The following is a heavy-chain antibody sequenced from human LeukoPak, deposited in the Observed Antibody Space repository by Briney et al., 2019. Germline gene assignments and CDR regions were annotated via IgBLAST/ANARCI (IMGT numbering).Heavy chain of an antibody. CDR3: ERLSEQYYDFVKGLDP. J-gene: IGHJ5*02. Sequence: GESLKISCKGSGSSFTSYWIGWGRQMPGKGLEWMGMIYPGDSDTRYSPSFQGQVTISADKSISTAYLQWSSLKSSDTAMYYCERLSEQYYDFVKGLDPWGQGTLVTVSS. D-gene: IGHD3-3*01. CDR1: GSSFTSYW. CDR2: IYPGDSDT. V-gene: IGHV5-51*01.